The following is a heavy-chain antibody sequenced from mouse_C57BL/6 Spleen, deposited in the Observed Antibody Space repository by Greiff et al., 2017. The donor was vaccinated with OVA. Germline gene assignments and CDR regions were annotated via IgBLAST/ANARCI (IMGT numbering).Heavy chain of an antibody. Sequence: QVQLQQSGAELVKPGASVKLSCKASGYTFTSYWMQWVKQRPGQGLEWIGEIDPSDSYTNYNQKFKGKATLTVDTSSSTAYMQLSSLTSEDSAVYYCARSYSNWYFDVWGTGTTVTVSS. CDR3: ARSYSNWYFDV. J-gene: IGHJ1*03. CDR2: IDPSDSYT. CDR1: GYTFTSYW. V-gene: IGHV1-50*01. D-gene: IGHD2-10*01.